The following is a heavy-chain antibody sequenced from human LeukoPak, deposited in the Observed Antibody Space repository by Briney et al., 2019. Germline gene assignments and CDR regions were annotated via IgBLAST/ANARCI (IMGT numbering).Heavy chain of an antibody. J-gene: IGHJ4*02. D-gene: IGHD6-13*01. CDR2: ISGSGGST. CDR3: AKDRTGYSSSWLDY. V-gene: IGHV3-23*01. CDR1: GFTFSSYA. Sequence: PGGSLRLSCAASGFTFSSYAMSWVRQAPGKGLEGVSAISGSGGSTYYADSVKGRFTISRDNSKSTLYLQMNSLRAEDTAVYYCAKDRTGYSSSWLDYWGQGTLVTVSS.